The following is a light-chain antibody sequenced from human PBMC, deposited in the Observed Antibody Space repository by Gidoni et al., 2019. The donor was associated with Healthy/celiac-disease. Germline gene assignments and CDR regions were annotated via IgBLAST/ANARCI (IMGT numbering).Light chain of an antibody. V-gene: IGKV1-33*01. CDR2: DAS. CDR1: QDISNY. CDR3: QQYDNLLRCS. Sequence: DIQMTQSPFSLSASVGDRVTITCQASQDISNYLNWYQQKPGKAPKLLIYDASNLETGVPSRFSGSGSGTDFTFTISSLQPEDIATYYCQQYDNLLRCSFGQXTKLEIK. J-gene: IGKJ2*04.